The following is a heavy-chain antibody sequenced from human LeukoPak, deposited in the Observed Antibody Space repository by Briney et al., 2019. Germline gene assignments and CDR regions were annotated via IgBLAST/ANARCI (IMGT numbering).Heavy chain of an antibody. D-gene: IGHD5-18*01. J-gene: IGHJ1*01. V-gene: IGHV3-48*03. CDR2: ISNSGTAI. CDR1: GFSLSSKW. CDR3: ARAGYSMDTEYFQH. Sequence: TGGSLRLSCAASGFSLSSKWMHWVRQAPGKGLEWVSYISNSGTAIYYADSVKGRFTISRDNAKSSLYLQMNSLRAEDTAVYYCARAGYSMDTEYFQHWGQGTLVTVSS.